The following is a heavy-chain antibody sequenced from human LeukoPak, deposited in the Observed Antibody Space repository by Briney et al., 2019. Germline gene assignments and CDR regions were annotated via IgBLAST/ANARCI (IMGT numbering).Heavy chain of an antibody. CDR3: AKTGGPWD. D-gene: IGHD7-27*01. CDR1: GGSISSGGYS. J-gene: IGHJ4*02. Sequence: SQTQSLTCAVSGGSISSGGYSWSWIRQPPGKGLEWIGYIYHSGSTYYNPSLKSRVTISVDRSKNQFSLKLSSVTAADTAVYYCAKTGGPWDWGQGTLVTVSS. CDR2: IYHSGST. V-gene: IGHV4-30-2*01.